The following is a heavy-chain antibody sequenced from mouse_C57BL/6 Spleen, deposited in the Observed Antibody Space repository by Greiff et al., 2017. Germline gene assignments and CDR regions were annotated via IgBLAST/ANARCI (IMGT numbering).Heavy chain of an antibody. V-gene: IGHV6-3*01. D-gene: IGHD1-1*01. CDR2: IRLKSDNYAT. J-gene: IGHJ4*01. CDR1: GFTFSNYW. Sequence: EVKLMESGGGLVQPGGSMKLSCVASGFTFSNYWMNWVRQSPEKGLEWVAQIRLKSDNYATHYAESVKGRFTISRDDSKSSVYLQMNSLRAEDTGMYYCAYYYCSSYVLYYYAMDYWGKGTSVTVSS. CDR3: AYYYCSSYVLYYYAMDY.